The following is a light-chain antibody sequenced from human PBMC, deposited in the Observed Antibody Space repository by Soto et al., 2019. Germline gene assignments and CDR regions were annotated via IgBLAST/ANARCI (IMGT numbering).Light chain of an antibody. CDR2: TAS. Sequence: DIQMTQSPSSVSASVGDRVTITCRASEGISSWLAWYQQKPGKAPNLLMYTASNLQSGVPSRFSGSGSGTDVTLTISSLQPEDFATYYCQQSYSTPISFGQGTRLEIK. V-gene: IGKV1-12*01. CDR1: EGISSW. CDR3: QQSYSTPIS. J-gene: IGKJ5*01.